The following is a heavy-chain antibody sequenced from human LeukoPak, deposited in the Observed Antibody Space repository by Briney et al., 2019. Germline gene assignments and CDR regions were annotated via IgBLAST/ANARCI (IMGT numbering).Heavy chain of an antibody. D-gene: IGHD6-13*01. Sequence: SVKVSCKASGGTFSSYAISWVRQAPGQGLEWMGGIIPIFGTTNYAQKFQDRVTITADKSTSTAYMELSRLRSEDTAVYYCARVVGLTGYSSSWYSGYYYYMDVWGKGTTVTVSS. J-gene: IGHJ6*03. CDR2: IIPIFGTT. CDR1: GGTFSSYA. V-gene: IGHV1-69*06. CDR3: ARVVGLTGYSSSWYSGYYYYMDV.